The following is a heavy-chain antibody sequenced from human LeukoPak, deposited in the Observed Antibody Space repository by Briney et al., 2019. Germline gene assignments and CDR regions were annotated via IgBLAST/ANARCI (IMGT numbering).Heavy chain of an antibody. CDR2: ISYDGSNK. J-gene: IGHJ6*02. CDR3: ARDRQWLVRFLYYYGMDV. D-gene: IGHD6-19*01. CDR1: GFTFSSYA. Sequence: PGGSLRLSCAASGFTFSSYAMNWVRQAPGKGLEWVAVISYDGSNKYYADSVKGRFTISRDNSKNTLYLQMNSLRAEDTAVYYYARDRQWLVRFLYYYGMDVWGQGTTVTVSS. V-gene: IGHV3-30-3*01.